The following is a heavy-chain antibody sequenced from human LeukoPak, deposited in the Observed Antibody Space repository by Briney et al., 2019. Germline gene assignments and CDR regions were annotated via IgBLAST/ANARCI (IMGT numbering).Heavy chain of an antibody. J-gene: IGHJ4*02. V-gene: IGHV3-49*04. D-gene: IGHD2-2*01. Sequence: GGSLRLSCTASGFTFGDYGMSWVRQAPGKGLEWVGFIRSKAYGGTTEYAASVKGRFTISRDDSKSIAYLQMNSLKTEDTAVYYCTRVYCSSGTCYYGELDYWGQGTLVTVSS. CDR2: IRSKAYGGTT. CDR3: TRVYCSSGTCYYGELDY. CDR1: GFTFGDYG.